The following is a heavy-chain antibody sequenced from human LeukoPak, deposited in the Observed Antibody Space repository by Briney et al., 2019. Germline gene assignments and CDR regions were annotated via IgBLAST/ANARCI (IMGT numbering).Heavy chain of an antibody. V-gene: IGHV5-51*01. D-gene: IGHD6-19*01. CDR1: RYSFTSHW. J-gene: IGHJ3*02. Sequence: GESLKISCKGSRYSFTSHWIGWVRQMPGKGLEWMGIIYPGDSDTRYSPSFQGQVTISADKSISTAYLQWSSLKASDSAMYYCARTPAVAGAGGHDAFDIWGQGTMVTVSS. CDR3: ARTPAVAGAGGHDAFDI. CDR2: IYPGDSDT.